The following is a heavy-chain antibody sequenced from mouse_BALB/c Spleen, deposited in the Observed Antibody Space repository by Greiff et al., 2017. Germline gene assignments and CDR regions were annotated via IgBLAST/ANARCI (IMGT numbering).Heavy chain of an antibody. CDR3: ARHLRNYFDY. Sequence: EVQVVESGGGLVKPGGSLKLSCAASGFAFSSYDMSWVRQTPEKRLEWVAYISSGGGSTYYPDTVKGRFTISRDNAKNTLYLQMSSLKSEDTAMYYCARHLRNYFDYWGQGTTLTVSS. V-gene: IGHV5-12-1*01. CDR1: GFAFSSYD. J-gene: IGHJ2*01. CDR2: ISSGGGST.